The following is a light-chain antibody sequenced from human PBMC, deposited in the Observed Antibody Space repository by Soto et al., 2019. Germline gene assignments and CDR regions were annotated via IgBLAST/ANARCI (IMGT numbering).Light chain of an antibody. CDR1: QSVSSKY. V-gene: IGKV3D-15*01. J-gene: IGKJ5*01. CDR3: QEYNYWPIT. Sequence: GERAILSCRASQSVSSKYLAWYKKTLGQAPRLLIYGASNRATGIQARFSGSGSWTELNLNISSLQSEDFAVYCSQEYNYWPITLAQRTRLEI. CDR2: GAS.